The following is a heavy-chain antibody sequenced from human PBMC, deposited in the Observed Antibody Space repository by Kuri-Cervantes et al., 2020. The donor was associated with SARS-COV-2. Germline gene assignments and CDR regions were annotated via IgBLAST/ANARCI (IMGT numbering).Heavy chain of an antibody. CDR3: ASPRLPQFEAFDI. CDR1: GGSISSYY. Sequence: GSLRLSCTVSGGSISSYYWSWIRQPPGKGLEWIGSIYYSGSTYYNPSLKSRVTISVDTSKNQFSLKLSSVTAADTAVYYCASPRLPQFEAFDIWGQGTMVTVSS. V-gene: IGHV4-59*04. J-gene: IGHJ3*02. CDR2: IYYSGST. D-gene: IGHD3-10*01.